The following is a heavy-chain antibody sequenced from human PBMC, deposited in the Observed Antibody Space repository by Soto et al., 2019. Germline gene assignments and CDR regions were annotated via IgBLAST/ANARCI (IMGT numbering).Heavy chain of an antibody. CDR3: ARGRIIVAGGFDP. Sequence: ASVKASCKASGYTFTSYDIIWVRQATGQGLEWMGWMNPSTGNTDSAEKFQGRLTMTRNTSISTVYMELSSLSFEDTAVYYCARGRIIVAGGFDPWGQGTLVTVSS. CDR2: MNPSTGNT. J-gene: IGHJ5*02. CDR1: GYTFTSYD. V-gene: IGHV1-8*01. D-gene: IGHD6-19*01.